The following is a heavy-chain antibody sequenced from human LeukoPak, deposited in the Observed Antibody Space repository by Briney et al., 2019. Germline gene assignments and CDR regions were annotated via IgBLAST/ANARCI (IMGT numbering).Heavy chain of an antibody. CDR3: ARRGYSGYDHYYYYGMDA. CDR2: IYPGDSDT. D-gene: IGHD5-12*01. J-gene: IGHJ6*02. Sequence: GESLKISCKGSGYSFTSYWIGWVRQMPGKGLEWMGIIYPGDSDTRYSPSFQGQVTISADKSISTAYLQWSSLKASDTAMYYCARRGYSGYDHYYYYGMDAWGQGTTVTVSS. CDR1: GYSFTSYW. V-gene: IGHV5-51*01.